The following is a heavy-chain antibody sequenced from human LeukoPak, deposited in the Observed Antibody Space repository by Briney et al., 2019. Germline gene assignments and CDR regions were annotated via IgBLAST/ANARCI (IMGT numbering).Heavy chain of an antibody. J-gene: IGHJ6*03. CDR2: INDIGNT. Sequence: KASETLSLTCAVYGGSFSGYYWSWIRQPPGKGLEWIGEINDIGNTNYDPSLRSRVTISVDTSKNQFSLSLTSATAADTADYFCARLGSVGYYNYQYMDIWGNGTTVTVSS. V-gene: IGHV4-34*01. CDR3: ARLGSVGYYNYQYMDI. CDR1: GGSFSGYY. D-gene: IGHD3-10*01.